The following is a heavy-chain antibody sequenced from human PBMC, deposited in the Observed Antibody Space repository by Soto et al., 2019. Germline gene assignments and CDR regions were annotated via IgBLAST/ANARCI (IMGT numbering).Heavy chain of an antibody. CDR2: IFSNDEK. CDR3: ARKTLPDYAFDI. V-gene: IGHV2-26*01. CDR1: WFSLRKARMG. J-gene: IGHJ3*02. D-gene: IGHD3-3*01. Sequence: GSGPTLVNPTETLTLTCTVPWFSLRKARMGVSLVRQPPGKALEWLAHIFSNDEKSYSTSLKSRLTISKDTSKSQVVLTMTNMDPVDTATYYCARKTLPDYAFDIWGQGTMVTVSS.